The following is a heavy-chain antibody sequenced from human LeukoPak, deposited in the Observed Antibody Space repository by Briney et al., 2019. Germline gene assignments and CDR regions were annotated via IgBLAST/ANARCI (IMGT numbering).Heavy chain of an antibody. CDR3: ARAVTGSRNAYDI. V-gene: IGHV3-74*01. CDR2: VDSDGTNT. D-gene: IGHD4-11*01. Sequence: GGSLRLSCAASGSSLNGHWMHWVRQAPGKGLVWVSRVDSDGTNTNYADSVKGRFTISRDNAKNILYLQVNSLRAEDTSVYYCARAVTGSRNAYDIWGQGTMVTVSS. CDR1: GSSLNGHW. J-gene: IGHJ3*02.